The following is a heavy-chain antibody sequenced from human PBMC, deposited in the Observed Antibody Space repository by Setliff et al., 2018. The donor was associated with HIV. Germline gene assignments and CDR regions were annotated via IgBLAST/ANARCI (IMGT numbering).Heavy chain of an antibody. J-gene: IGHJ6*02. CDR2: IYTSGTT. V-gene: IGHV4-61*02. CDR3: ARHSGGSFYNVWSGEYYYYGIDV. Sequence: PSETLSLTCTVSGGSISSGGFYWYWSRQPAGQGLEWIGRIYTSGTTNYNPSPKRRVTISMDTSKSQFSLRLTSVTAADTAVYYCARHSGGSFYNVWSGEYYYYGIDVWGQGTTVTVSS. D-gene: IGHD3-3*01. CDR1: GGSISSGGFY.